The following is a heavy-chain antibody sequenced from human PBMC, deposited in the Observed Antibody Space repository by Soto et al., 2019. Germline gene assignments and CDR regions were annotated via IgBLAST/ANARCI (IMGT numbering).Heavy chain of an antibody. CDR2: IKSRADGETT. V-gene: IGHV3-15*07. CDR1: GFSFTDNW. Sequence: PGGSLRLSCAASGFSFTDNWMHWVRQAPGKGLEWVGRIKSRADGETTDYAAPVKGRFTISRDDSRDTFYLEMNSLKSEDTAMYYCITYCDFGRGNYPHWGQGILVTVSS. J-gene: IGHJ4*02. D-gene: IGHD3-3*01. CDR3: ITYCDFGRGNYPH.